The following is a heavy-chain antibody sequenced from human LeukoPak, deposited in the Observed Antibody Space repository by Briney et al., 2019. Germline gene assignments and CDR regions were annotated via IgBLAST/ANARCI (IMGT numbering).Heavy chain of an antibody. CDR3: ARAGSSSWYLFDY. J-gene: IGHJ4*02. Sequence: PGGSLRLSCAASGFTFSDYYMSWIRQAPGKGLEWVSYISRSGSTIYYADSVKGRFTISRENDKHSLYLQMNSLRAEDTDVYYCARAGSSSWYLFDYWGQGTLVTVSS. D-gene: IGHD6-13*01. CDR2: ISRSGSTI. V-gene: IGHV3-11*04. CDR1: GFTFSDYY.